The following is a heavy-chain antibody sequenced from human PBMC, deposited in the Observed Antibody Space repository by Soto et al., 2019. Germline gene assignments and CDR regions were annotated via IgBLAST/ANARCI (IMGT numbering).Heavy chain of an antibody. CDR3: AIDARAPLTYYYDSSGYYYFDY. Sequence: AASVKVSCKASGYTFTSYFMHWVRQAPGQGLEWMGIINPSGGNTNYAQKFQGRVTMTGDTSTSTVYMELSSLRSEDTAVYYCAIDARAPLTYYYDSSGYYYFDYWGQGTLVTVSS. D-gene: IGHD3-22*01. V-gene: IGHV1-46*01. CDR2: INPSGGNT. CDR1: GYTFTSYF. J-gene: IGHJ4*02.